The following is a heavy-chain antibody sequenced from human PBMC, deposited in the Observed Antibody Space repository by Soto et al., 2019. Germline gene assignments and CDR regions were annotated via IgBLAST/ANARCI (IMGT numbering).Heavy chain of an antibody. CDR1: GGSFSSYT. CDR3: ARKGDSGAFDI. Sequence: VKVSCKASGGSFSSYTISWVRQAPGQGLEWMGRIIPILGIANYAQKFQGRVTITADKSTSTAYMELSSLRSEDTAVYYCARKGDSGAFDIWGQGTMVTVSS. CDR2: IIPILGIA. J-gene: IGHJ3*02. V-gene: IGHV1-69*02. D-gene: IGHD2-21*02.